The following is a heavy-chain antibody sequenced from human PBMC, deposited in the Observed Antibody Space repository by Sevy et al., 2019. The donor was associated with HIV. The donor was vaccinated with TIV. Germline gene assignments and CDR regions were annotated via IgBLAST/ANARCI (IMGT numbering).Heavy chain of an antibody. CDR1: GFTFRNFG. CDR2: VPYDGSSK. Sequence: EGSLRLSCVGSGFTFRNFGVHWLRQAPGKALEWLSVVPYDGSSKYYVDSVKGRFIVSRDNSKNTLYLQMNSLRTEDTAVYYCARGGSGDYYYYGVDVWGQGTTVTVSS. CDR3: ARGGSGDYYYYGVDV. V-gene: IGHV3-30*03. J-gene: IGHJ6*02. D-gene: IGHD3-10*01.